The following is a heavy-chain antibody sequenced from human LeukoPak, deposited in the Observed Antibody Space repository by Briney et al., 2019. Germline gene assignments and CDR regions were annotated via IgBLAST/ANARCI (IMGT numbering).Heavy chain of an antibody. CDR2: INPNSGGT. CDR1: GYTFTGYY. Sequence: ASVKVSCKASGYTFTGYYMHWVRQAPGQGLEWMGWINPNSGGTNYAQKFQGRVTMTRDTSISTAYMELSRLRSDDTAVYYCARGYCSSTSCYTEYYYYYMAVWGKGTTVTVSS. V-gene: IGHV1-2*02. J-gene: IGHJ6*03. D-gene: IGHD2-2*02. CDR3: ARGYCSSTSCYTEYYYYYMAV.